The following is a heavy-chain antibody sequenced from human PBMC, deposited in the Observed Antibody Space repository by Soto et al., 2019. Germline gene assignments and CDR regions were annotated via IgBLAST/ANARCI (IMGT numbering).Heavy chain of an antibody. CDR3: ARTRAVWLDP. CDR2: IYYSGST. J-gene: IGHJ5*02. D-gene: IGHD6-19*01. Sequence: SSETMSLTCIVSGGSISSSSYYWGWVRQPPGKGLEWIGSIYYSGSTYYNPSLKSRVTLSVDTSKNQFSLKLSSVTAADTAVYYCARTRAVWLDPSGQGTQVPVSS. V-gene: IGHV4-39*01. CDR1: GGSISSSSYY.